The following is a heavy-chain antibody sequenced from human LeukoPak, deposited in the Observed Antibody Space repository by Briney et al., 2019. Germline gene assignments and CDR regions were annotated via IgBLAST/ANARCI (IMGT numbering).Heavy chain of an antibody. CDR2: IISKIDGGTP. J-gene: IGHJ3*02. CDR1: GFTFSKAW. D-gene: IGHD5-12*01. V-gene: IGHV3-15*01. CDR3: TTGESGIVATIRIEPDAFDI. Sequence: GGSLRLSCAASGFTFSKAWMSCGRPVAGKRLEWVCHIISKIDGGTPDYAAPVKGRFTISRDDSKNTLYMQMNRLKTEDTAVYYCTTGESGIVATIRIEPDAFDIWGQGTMVTVSS.